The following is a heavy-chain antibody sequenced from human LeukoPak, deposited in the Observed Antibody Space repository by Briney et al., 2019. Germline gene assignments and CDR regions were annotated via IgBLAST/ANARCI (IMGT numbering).Heavy chain of an antibody. CDR3: ARATSKGGLDI. Sequence: GGSLRLSCAASGFTFSSYWMHWVRQAPGRGLVGVSRINSDGYSISYADSVKGRFIISRDNAKNTLYLQMNSLRAEDTAVYYCARATSKGGLDIWGQGTVVTISS. CDR1: GFTFSSYW. J-gene: IGHJ3*02. V-gene: IGHV3-74*01. D-gene: IGHD2-15*01. CDR2: INSDGYSI.